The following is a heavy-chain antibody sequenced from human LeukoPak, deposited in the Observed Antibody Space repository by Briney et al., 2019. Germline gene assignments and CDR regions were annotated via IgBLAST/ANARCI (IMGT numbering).Heavy chain of an antibody. J-gene: IGHJ3*01. CDR2: INPTSGGT. Sequence: ASVKVSCKSSGYSFSAYYVQWVRQAPGQGLEWMGWINPTSGGTDFAQNFQGRVTMTTDTSISTAYMELSGLRSDDTAIYYCANHYFDTGGNGAFVLWGQGTMVTVSS. V-gene: IGHV1-2*02. CDR1: GYSFSAYY. CDR3: ANHYFDTGGNGAFVL. D-gene: IGHD2-8*02.